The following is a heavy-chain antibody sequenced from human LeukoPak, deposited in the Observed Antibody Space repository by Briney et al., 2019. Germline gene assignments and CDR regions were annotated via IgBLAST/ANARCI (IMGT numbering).Heavy chain of an antibody. J-gene: IGHJ3*02. CDR3: AKETQTHAFDI. CDR2: IKSKTDGGTT. V-gene: IGHV3-15*01. Sequence: GGSLRLSCAASAFTFSNAWMSWVRQAPGKGLEWVGRIKSKTDGGTTDYAAPVKGRFTISRDDSKNTLYLQMNSLRAEDTAVYYCAKETQTHAFDIWGQGTMVTVSS. CDR1: AFTFSNAW.